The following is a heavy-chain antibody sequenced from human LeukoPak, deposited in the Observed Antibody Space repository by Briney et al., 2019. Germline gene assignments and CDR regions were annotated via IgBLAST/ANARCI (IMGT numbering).Heavy chain of an antibody. J-gene: IGHJ4*02. Sequence: GGSLRLSCAASGFTFSNYAMTWVRQAPGKGLEWVSGISGSSGSTFYADSVKGRFTISRDNSKNTLYLQMNSLRAEDTAVYYCAKQKYSSGWSHFDYWGQGTLVTVSS. V-gene: IGHV3-23*01. CDR1: GFTFSNYA. D-gene: IGHD6-19*01. CDR3: AKQKYSSGWSHFDY. CDR2: ISGSSGST.